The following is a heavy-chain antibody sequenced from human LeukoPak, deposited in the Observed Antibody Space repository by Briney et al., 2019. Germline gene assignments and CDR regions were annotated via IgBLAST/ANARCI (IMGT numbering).Heavy chain of an antibody. CDR1: GFTFSSYG. V-gene: IGHV3-30*18. Sequence: GGSLRLSCAASGFTFSSYGMHWVRQAPGKGLEWVAVISYDGSNKYYADSVKGRFTISRDNSKNTLYLQMNSLRAEDTAVYYCAKDSNIVVVVAATPLGYWGQGTLVTVSS. D-gene: IGHD2-15*01. CDR2: ISYDGSNK. J-gene: IGHJ4*02. CDR3: AKDSNIVVVVAATPLGY.